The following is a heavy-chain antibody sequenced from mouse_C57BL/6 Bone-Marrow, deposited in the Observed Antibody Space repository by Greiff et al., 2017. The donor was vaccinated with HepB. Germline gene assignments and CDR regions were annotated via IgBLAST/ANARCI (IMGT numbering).Heavy chain of an antibody. CDR2: SRNKANDYTT. D-gene: IGHD1-1*01. J-gene: IGHJ3*01. Sequence: EVKVVESGGGLVQSGRSLRLSCATSGFTFSDFYMEWVRQAPGKGLEWIAASRNKANDYTTEYSASVKGRFIVSRDTSQSILYLQMNALRAEDTAIYYCARDGYYYGSSHQAWFAYWGQGTLVTVSA. V-gene: IGHV7-1*01. CDR1: GFTFSDFY. CDR3: ARDGYYYGSSHQAWFAY.